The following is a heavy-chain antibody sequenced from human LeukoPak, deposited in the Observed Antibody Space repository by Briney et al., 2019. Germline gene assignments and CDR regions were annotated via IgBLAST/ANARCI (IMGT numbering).Heavy chain of an antibody. CDR2: IWYDGSNK. Sequence: GGSLRLSCAASGFTFSSYGMHWVRQAPGKGLEWVAVIWYDGSNKYYADSVKGRFTISRDNSKNTLYLQMNSLRAEDTAVYYCAKDNNSYGSWNGAFDIWGQGTMVTVSS. CDR1: GFTFSSYG. CDR3: AKDNNSYGSWNGAFDI. D-gene: IGHD5-18*01. J-gene: IGHJ3*02. V-gene: IGHV3-33*06.